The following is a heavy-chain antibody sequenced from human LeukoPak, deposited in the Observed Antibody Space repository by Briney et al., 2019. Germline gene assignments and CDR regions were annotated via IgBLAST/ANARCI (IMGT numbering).Heavy chain of an antibody. CDR1: GYTFTDYA. CDR3: ARAQYYYDSSGYYPTFDY. D-gene: IGHD3-22*01. CDR2: INGGNGNT. Sequence: ASVRVSCKASGYTFTDYAIHWVRQAPGQSLEWMGWINGGNGNTKYSQKFQARVTITRDTSANTAYMELSSLGSEDTAVYYCARAQYYYDSSGYYPTFDYWGQGTLVTVSS. J-gene: IGHJ4*02. V-gene: IGHV1-3*01.